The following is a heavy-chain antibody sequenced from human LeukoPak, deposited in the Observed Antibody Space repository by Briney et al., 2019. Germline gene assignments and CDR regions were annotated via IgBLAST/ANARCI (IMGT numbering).Heavy chain of an antibody. CDR2: IIPIFGTA. CDR3: AQTGPGYCSSTSCYNYYYYGMDV. V-gene: IGHV1-69*13. J-gene: IGHJ6*02. CDR1: GGTFISYA. Sequence: GASVKVSCKASGGTFISYAISWVRQAPGQGLEWMGGIIPIFGTANYAQKFQGRVTITADESTSTAYMELSSLRSEDTAVYYCAQTGPGYCSSTSCYNYYYYGMDVWGQGTTVTVSS. D-gene: IGHD2-2*02.